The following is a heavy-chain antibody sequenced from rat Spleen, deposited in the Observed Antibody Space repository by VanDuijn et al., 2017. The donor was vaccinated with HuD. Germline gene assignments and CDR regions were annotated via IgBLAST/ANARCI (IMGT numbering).Heavy chain of an antibody. V-gene: IGHV5-25*01. CDR2: ISTGGGHT. Sequence: EVQLVESGGGLVQPGRSMKLSCAASGFTFSNYDMAWVRQAPTKGLEWIASISTGGGHTYYLDSVKGRFTIFRDSAKSTLYLQMDSLRSEDTATYYCATGRLLLGFDYVMDAWGHGASVTVSS. J-gene: IGHJ4*01. CDR3: ATGRLLLGFDYVMDA. CDR1: GFTFSNYD. D-gene: IGHD1-12*03.